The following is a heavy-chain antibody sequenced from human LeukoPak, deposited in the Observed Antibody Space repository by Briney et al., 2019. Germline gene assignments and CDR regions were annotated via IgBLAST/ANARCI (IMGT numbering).Heavy chain of an antibody. Sequence: SETLSLTCAVSGCSISSGYYWGWIRQPPGKGLEWIGSIYHSGSTYYNPSLKSRVTISVDTSKNQFSLKLSSVTAADTAVYYCARERLAAAGPGVSDYWGQGALVTVSS. J-gene: IGHJ4*02. CDR2: IYHSGST. D-gene: IGHD6-13*01. V-gene: IGHV4-38-2*02. CDR3: ARERLAAAGPGVSDY. CDR1: GCSISSGYY.